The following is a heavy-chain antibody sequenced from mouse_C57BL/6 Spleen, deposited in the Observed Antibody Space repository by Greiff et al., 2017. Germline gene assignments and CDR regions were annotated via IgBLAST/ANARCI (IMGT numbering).Heavy chain of an antibody. D-gene: IGHD2-3*01. CDR2: INPGSGGT. Sequence: VQLQQSGAELVRPGTSVKVSCKASGYAFTNYLIEWVKQRPGQGLEWIGVINPGSGGTNYNEKFKGKATLTADKSSSTAYMQLSSLTSEDSAVYFCARRDYDGYYGAYWGQGTLVTVSA. V-gene: IGHV1-54*01. J-gene: IGHJ3*01. CDR1: GYAFTNYL. CDR3: ARRDYDGYYGAY.